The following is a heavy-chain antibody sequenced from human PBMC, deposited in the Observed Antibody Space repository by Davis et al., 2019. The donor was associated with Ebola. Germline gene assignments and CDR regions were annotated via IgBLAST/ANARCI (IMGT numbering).Heavy chain of an antibody. Sequence: SGPTLVKPTQTLMLTCTFSGFSLSTTGVGVGWIRQPPGKALEWLALIYWDDGKRYSPSLKTRLTITKDTSKNQVVLTMTNMDPVDTATYYCARVKYSSGFDPWGQGTLVTVSS. CDR2: IYWDDGK. CDR1: GFSLSTTGVG. V-gene: IGHV2-5*02. J-gene: IGHJ5*02. CDR3: ARVKYSSGFDP. D-gene: IGHD6-25*01.